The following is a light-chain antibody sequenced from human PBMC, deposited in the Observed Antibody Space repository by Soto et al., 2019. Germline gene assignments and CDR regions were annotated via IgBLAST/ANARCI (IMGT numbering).Light chain of an antibody. Sequence: EIVLTQSPATLSLSPGERATLSCRASQSVSSYLAWYQQKPGQAPRLLIYDASSRATAIPARFSGSGSGTEFTFTISILEPEDFAVYYCQQRSNWPMYTFGQGTNLEIK. J-gene: IGKJ2*01. CDR3: QQRSNWPMYT. V-gene: IGKV3-11*01. CDR1: QSVSSY. CDR2: DAS.